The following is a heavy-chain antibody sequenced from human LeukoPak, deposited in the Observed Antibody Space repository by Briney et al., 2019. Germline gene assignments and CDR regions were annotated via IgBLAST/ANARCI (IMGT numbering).Heavy chain of an antibody. CDR1: GYTFSSYG. J-gene: IGHJ4*02. Sequence: GASVKVSCKASGYTFSSYGITWVRQAPGKGLEWMGWISAISDNTNYAQKFQGRVTMTTDTFTSTAYMELRSLRSDDTAVYYCARCPYGGNSVYFDYWGQGNLVTVSS. CDR3: ARCPYGGNSVYFDY. CDR2: ISAISDNT. V-gene: IGHV1-18*01. D-gene: IGHD4-23*01.